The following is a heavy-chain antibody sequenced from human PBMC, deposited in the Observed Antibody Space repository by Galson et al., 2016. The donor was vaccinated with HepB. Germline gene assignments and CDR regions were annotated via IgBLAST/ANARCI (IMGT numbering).Heavy chain of an antibody. Sequence: SLRLSCAAYEFTASSNYLNWIRQAPGKGLEWVSAIYSSGSTHYADSVKGRFTISRDNSKNTVYLEMKSLRAEDTAVYYCARALSGWDGLDYWGQGTLVIVSS. CDR1: EFTASSNY. D-gene: IGHD6-19*01. CDR3: ARALSGWDGLDY. J-gene: IGHJ4*02. CDR2: IYSSGST. V-gene: IGHV3-53*01.